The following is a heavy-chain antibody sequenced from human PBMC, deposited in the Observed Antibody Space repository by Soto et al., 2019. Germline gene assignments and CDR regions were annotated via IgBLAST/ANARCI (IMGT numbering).Heavy chain of an antibody. D-gene: IGHD3-9*01. V-gene: IGHV3-15*01. CDR1: GFTFSNAW. J-gene: IGHJ4*02. CDR2: LKSKTDGGTT. Sequence: EVQLVESGGGLVKPGGSLRLSCAASGFTFSNAWMSWVRQAPGKGLEWVGRLKSKTDGGTTDYAAPVKARFTISRDDSTNTLYLQMNSLKTEDTAVYYCTKTLYYDILTGYFGGYYFDYWGQGTLVTVSS. CDR3: TKTLYYDILTGYFGGYYFDY.